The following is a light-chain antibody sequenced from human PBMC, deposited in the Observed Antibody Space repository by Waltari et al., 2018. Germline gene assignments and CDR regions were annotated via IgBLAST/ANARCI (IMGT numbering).Light chain of an antibody. V-gene: IGKV3-20*01. CDR2: GTS. Sequence: EIVLTQSPGTLSLSPGERANLSCRASQSVSRALAWYQQKPGQAPRRLIYGTSNRATGIPDRFSGSGSGTDFSLTISRLEPEDVAVYFCQHYVRLPATFGQGTKVEIK. J-gene: IGKJ1*01. CDR1: QSVSRA. CDR3: QHYVRLPAT.